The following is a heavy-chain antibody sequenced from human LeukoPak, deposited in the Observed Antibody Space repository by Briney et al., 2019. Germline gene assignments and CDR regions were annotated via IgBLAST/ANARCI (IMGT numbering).Heavy chain of an antibody. V-gene: IGHV4-59*08. D-gene: IGHD3-10*01. CDR1: GGSISSYY. CDR2: IYYSGST. Sequence: PSETLSLTCTVSGGSISSYYWSWIRQPPGKGLEWIGYIYYSGSTNYNPSLKSRVTISVDTSKNQFSLKLGSVTAADTAVYYCATLTYGSGSYYNPWGQGTLVTVSS. J-gene: IGHJ5*02. CDR3: ATLTYGSGSYYNP.